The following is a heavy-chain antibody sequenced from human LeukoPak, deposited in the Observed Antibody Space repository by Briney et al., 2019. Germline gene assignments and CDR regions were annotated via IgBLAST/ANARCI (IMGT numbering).Heavy chain of an antibody. CDR2: IYSGGST. V-gene: IGHV3-53*01. Sequence: GGSLRLSCAASGFTVSSNYTSWVRQAPGQGLEWVSVIYSGGSTYYADSVKGRFTISRDNSKNTLYLQMNSLRAEDTAVYYCASAEGGYDYDYWGQRTLVTVSS. J-gene: IGHJ4*02. CDR1: GFTVSSNY. CDR3: ASAEGGYDYDY. D-gene: IGHD5-12*01.